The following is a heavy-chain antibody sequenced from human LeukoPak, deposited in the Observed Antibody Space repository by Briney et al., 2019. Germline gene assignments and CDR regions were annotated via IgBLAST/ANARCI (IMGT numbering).Heavy chain of an antibody. CDR3: ARDGMITMIAYLDY. CDR1: GFTFSSYA. J-gene: IGHJ4*02. V-gene: IGHV3-30-3*01. D-gene: IGHD3-22*01. Sequence: GRSLRLSCAASGFTFSSYAMHWVRQAPGKGLEWVAVISYDGSNKYYADSVKGRFTISRDNSKNTLYLQMNSLRAEDTAVYYCARDGMITMIAYLDYWGQGTLVTVSS. CDR2: ISYDGSNK.